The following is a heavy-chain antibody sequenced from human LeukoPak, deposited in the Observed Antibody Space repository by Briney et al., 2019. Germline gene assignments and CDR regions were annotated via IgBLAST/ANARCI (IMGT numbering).Heavy chain of an antibody. V-gene: IGHV1-24*01. CDR1: GYTLTELS. CDR3: ASSRGWSLTGGYYFDY. CDR2: FDPEDGET. D-gene: IGHD6-19*01. J-gene: IGHJ4*02. Sequence: ASVKVSCKVSGYTLTELSMHWVRQAPGKGLEWMGGFDPEDGETIYAQKFQGRVTMTEDTSTDKAYMELSSLRSEDTAVYYCASSRGWSLTGGYYFDYWGQGTLVTVSS.